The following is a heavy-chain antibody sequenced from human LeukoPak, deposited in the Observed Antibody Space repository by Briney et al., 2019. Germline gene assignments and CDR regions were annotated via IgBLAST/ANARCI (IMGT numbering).Heavy chain of an antibody. CDR1: AFTFSSYS. J-gene: IGHJ4*02. V-gene: IGHV3-21*01. CDR3: AKDSLRSGSYGWVDY. Sequence: GGSLRLSCAASAFTFSSYSMNWVRQAPVKGLAWVSSISSSSSYIYYADSVKGRFTISRDNAKNTLYLQMNSLRAEDTAVYYCAKDSLRSGSYGWVDYWGQGTLVTVSS. CDR2: ISSSSSYI. D-gene: IGHD1-26*01.